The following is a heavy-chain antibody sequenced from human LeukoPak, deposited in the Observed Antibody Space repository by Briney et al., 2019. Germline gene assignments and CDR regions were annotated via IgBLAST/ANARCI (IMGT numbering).Heavy chain of an antibody. CDR1: GGSVSSGSYY. D-gene: IGHD3-3*01. CDR2: IYYSGST. V-gene: IGHV4-61*01. Sequence: SETLSLTCTVSGGSVSSGSYYWSWIRQPPGKGLEWIGYIYYSGSTNYNPSLKSRVTISVDTSKNQFSLKLSSVTAADTAVYYCARAPTITIFGEVIKQAWFDPWGQGTLVTVSS. J-gene: IGHJ5*02. CDR3: ARAPTITIFGEVIKQAWFDP.